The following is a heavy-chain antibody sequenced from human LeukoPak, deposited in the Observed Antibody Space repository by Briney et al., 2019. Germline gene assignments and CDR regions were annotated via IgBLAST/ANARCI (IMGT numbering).Heavy chain of an antibody. D-gene: IGHD2-2*01. J-gene: IGHJ4*02. CDR1: GFTLSTYG. CDR2: ISYDGNSK. V-gene: IGHV3-30*03. Sequence: GGSLRLSCAASGFTLSTYGMHWVRQAPGKGLEWVAMISYDGNSKQYADLVKGRFTISRDNSKDMLYLLMNYLRAEDTAMYHCTRQTGESTNFDNWGQGTLDAVSS. CDR3: TRQTGESTNFDN.